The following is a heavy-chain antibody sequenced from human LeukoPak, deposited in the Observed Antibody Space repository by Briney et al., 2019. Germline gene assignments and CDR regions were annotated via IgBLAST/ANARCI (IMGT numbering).Heavy chain of an antibody. V-gene: IGHV3-7*01. Sequence: PGGSLRLSCAASGFTFSSYWMSWVRQAPGKGLEWVANIKQDGSEKYYVDSVKGRFTISRDNAKNSLYLQMNSLRAEDTAVYYCAREYCSGGSCYAGGNFDYWGQGTLVTVSS. D-gene: IGHD2-15*01. CDR3: AREYCSGGSCYAGGNFDY. CDR2: IKQDGSEK. J-gene: IGHJ4*02. CDR1: GFTFSSYW.